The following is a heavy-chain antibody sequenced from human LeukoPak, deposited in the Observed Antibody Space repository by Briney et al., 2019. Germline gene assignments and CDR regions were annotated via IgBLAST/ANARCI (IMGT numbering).Heavy chain of an antibody. D-gene: IGHD6-6*01. Sequence: PSETLSLTCTVSGGSISSSSYYWGWIRQPPGKGLEWIGSIYYSGSTYYNPSLKSRVTISVDTSKNQSSLKLSSVTAADTAVYYCARDPGIEYSSSYPSWYFDLWGRGTLVTVSS. CDR1: GGSISSSSYY. CDR3: ARDPGIEYSSSYPSWYFDL. V-gene: IGHV4-39*07. J-gene: IGHJ2*01. CDR2: IYYSGST.